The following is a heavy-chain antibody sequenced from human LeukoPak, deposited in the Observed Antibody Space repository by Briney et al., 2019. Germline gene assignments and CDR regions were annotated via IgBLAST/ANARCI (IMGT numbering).Heavy chain of an antibody. CDR1: GFSFSSYS. V-gene: IGHV3-21*01. CDR3: ARDDYGETFDY. J-gene: IGHJ4*02. CDR2: ISSGGSNR. D-gene: IGHD4-17*01. Sequence: AGGSLRLSCAASGFSFSSYSMNWVRQAPGKGLEWVSSISSGGSNRYYGDSVKGRFTISRDNAKNALYLQMNSLTAEDTAVYYCARDDYGETFDYWGQGTLVTVSS.